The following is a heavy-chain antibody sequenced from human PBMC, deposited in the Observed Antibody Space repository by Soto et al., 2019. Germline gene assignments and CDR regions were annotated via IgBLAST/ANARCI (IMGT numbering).Heavy chain of an antibody. CDR2: ISYDGSTK. V-gene: IGHV3-30*18. D-gene: IGHD4-17*01. J-gene: IGHJ6*02. Sequence: QVQLVESGGGVVQPGRSLRLSCAASGFTFSSYGMHWVRQAPGKGLEWVAVISYDGSTKYYADSVKGRFTISKANSKNTLYLKMNSLRAEDTAVSYCAKRDYGGNPNVYGMDVWGQGTTVTVS. CDR3: AKRDYGGNPNVYGMDV. CDR1: GFTFSSYG.